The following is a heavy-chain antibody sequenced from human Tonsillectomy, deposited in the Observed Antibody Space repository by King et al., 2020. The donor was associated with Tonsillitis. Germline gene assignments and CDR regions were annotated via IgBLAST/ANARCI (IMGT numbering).Heavy chain of an antibody. CDR2: IYYSGSS. D-gene: IGHD3-10*01. V-gene: IGHV4-31*03. CDR1: GGSISRCGYY. CDR3: AREGYGSGSYPLDY. J-gene: IGHJ4*02. Sequence: VQLQESGPGLVKPSQTLSLTCTVSGGSISRCGYYWSWIRQHPGKGLEWIGYIYYSGSSFYNPSLKSRVTISVDTSKNQFSLKLSSVTAADTAVYYCAREGYGSGSYPLDYWGQGTLVTVSS.